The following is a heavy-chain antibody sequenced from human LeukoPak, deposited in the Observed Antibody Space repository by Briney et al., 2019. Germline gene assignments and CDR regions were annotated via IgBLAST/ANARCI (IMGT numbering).Heavy chain of an antibody. Sequence: PSETLSLTCAVYGGSFSGYYWSWIRQPPGKGLEWIGEINHSGSTNYNPSLKSRVTISVDTSKNQFSLKLSSVTAADTAVYYCARRTVTTIWHWGQGTLVTVSS. V-gene: IGHV4-34*01. CDR2: INHSGST. CDR1: GGSFSGYY. D-gene: IGHD4-17*01. CDR3: ARRTVTTIWH. J-gene: IGHJ4*02.